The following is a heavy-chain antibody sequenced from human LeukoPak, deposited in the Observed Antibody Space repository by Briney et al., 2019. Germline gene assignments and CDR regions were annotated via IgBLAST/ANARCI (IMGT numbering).Heavy chain of an antibody. V-gene: IGHV4-4*02. D-gene: IGHD1-26*01. J-gene: IGHJ4*02. CDR1: GGSISSSNW. CDR2: IYHSGST. Sequence: SGTLPLTCAVSGGSISSSNWWSWVRQPPGKGLEWIGEIYHSGSTNYNPSLKSRVTISMDTSKNHFSLKLISVTAADTAVYYCTSILGATSGDYWGQGTLVTVSS. CDR3: TSILGATSGDY.